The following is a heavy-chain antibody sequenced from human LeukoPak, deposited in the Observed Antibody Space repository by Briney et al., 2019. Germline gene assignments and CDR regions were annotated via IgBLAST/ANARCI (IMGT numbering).Heavy chain of an antibody. D-gene: IGHD6-19*01. CDR3: ARSGSGWRYYFDY. CDR1: GGSISSGGYY. J-gene: IGHJ4*02. Sequence: SQTLSLTCTVSGGSISSGGYYWSWIRQHPGKGLEWIGYIYYSGSTYYNPSLKSRVTISVDTSKNQFSPKLSSVTAADTAVYYGARSGSGWRYYFDYWGQGTLVTVSS. V-gene: IGHV4-31*03. CDR2: IYYSGST.